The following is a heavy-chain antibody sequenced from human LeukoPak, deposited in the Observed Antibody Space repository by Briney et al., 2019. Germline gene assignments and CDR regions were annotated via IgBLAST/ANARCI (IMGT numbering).Heavy chain of an antibody. J-gene: IGHJ3*02. V-gene: IGHV1-24*01. CDR3: ATCVRFRPILVDAFDM. CDR1: GNTLSELS. D-gene: IGHD2-21*01. CDR2: FDPEDGET. Sequence: ASVKVSCKVSGNTLSELSMHWVRQALGKGLEWMGGFDPEDGETIYAQKFQGRVTMTEDTSTDTAYMELSSLRSEDTAVYYCATCVRFRPILVDAFDMWGQGTMVTVSP.